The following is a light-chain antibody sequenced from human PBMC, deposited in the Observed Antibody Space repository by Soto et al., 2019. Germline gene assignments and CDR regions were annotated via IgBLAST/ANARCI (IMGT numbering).Light chain of an antibody. V-gene: IGLV2-8*01. CDR1: TSDIGRYNF. CDR3: SSYAGNNHLI. CDR2: DIH. Sequence: QSALTQPPSESGSPGQSVTLSCTGTTSDIGRYNFVSWYQVYPGKAPKLMIYDIHKLPSGVPDRFFGSKSGNTASLTVSGLQAEDEADYYCSSYAGNNHLIFGGGTKVTVL. J-gene: IGLJ2*01.